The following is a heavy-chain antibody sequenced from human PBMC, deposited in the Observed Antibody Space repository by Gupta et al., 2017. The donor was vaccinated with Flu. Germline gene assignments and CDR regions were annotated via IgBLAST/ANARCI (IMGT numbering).Heavy chain of an antibody. CDR1: GFTFSSYA. CDR2: ISCKDNST. D-gene: IGHD2-15*01. J-gene: IGHJ4*02. Sequence: EVQLLESGGGLVQPGGSLRVSCAASGFTFSSYAMSWVRQAPGKGLEWVSSISCKDNSTYYADSVKGRFTISRDNSKNTLYLQMNSLRAEETAVYYCAKGLVRNGGNPSPFDYWGQGTLVTVSS. V-gene: IGHV3-23*01. CDR3: AKGLVRNGGNPSPFDY.